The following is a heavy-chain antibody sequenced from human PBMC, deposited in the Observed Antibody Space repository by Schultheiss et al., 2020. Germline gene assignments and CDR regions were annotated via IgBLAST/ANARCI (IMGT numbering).Heavy chain of an antibody. CDR2: IKNNRDGGVT. CDR1: GFTFSNAW. J-gene: IGHJ4*02. CDR3: TKDGGYSSSWYCLAD. D-gene: IGHD6-13*01. V-gene: IGHV3-15*01. Sequence: WGSLRLSCAASGFTFSNAWMSWVRQAPGKGPEWIGRIKNNRDGGVTDYAAAVKDRFTISRDDSKNTLYLQMNSLKTEDTGVYYCTKDGGYSSSWYCLADWGQGTLVTVSS.